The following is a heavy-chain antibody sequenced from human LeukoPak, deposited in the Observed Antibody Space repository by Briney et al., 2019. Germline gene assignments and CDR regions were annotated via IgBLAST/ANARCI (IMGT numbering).Heavy chain of an antibody. CDR1: GFTFSSSA. CDR2: ISNNGGYT. Sequence: GGPLRLSCAASGFTFSSSAMSWVRQAPGKGLEWVSAISNNGGYTYYADSVQGRFTISRDNSKSTLCLQMNSLRAEDTAVYYCAKQLGYCSDGSCYFPYWGQGTLVTVSS. CDR3: AKQLGYCSDGSCYFPY. V-gene: IGHV3-23*01. D-gene: IGHD2-15*01. J-gene: IGHJ4*02.